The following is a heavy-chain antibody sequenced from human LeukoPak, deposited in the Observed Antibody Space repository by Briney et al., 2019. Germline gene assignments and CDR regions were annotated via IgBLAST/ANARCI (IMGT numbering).Heavy chain of an antibody. J-gene: IGHJ4*02. D-gene: IGHD3-22*01. CDR3: AKDNYDSSGGPLDY. V-gene: IGHV3-30*02. Sequence: GGSLRLSCAASEFTFSAYDMHWVRQAPGKGLEWVAFIRYDGSNKYYADSVKGRFTISRDNSKNTLYLQMNSLRAEDTAVYYCAKDNYDSSGGPLDYWGQGTLATVSS. CDR2: IRYDGSNK. CDR1: EFTFSAYD.